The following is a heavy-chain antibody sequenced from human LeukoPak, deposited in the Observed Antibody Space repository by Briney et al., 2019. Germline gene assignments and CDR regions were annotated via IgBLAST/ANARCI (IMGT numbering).Heavy chain of an antibody. CDR1: GGSFSGYY. J-gene: IGHJ4*02. V-gene: IGHV4-34*01. CDR3: ARGRPAYYGSGSYYTFDY. Sequence: PSETLSLTSAVYGGSFSGYYWSWSREPPGKGLEWIVEINHSGSTNYNPSLKSRVTISVDTSKNQFSLKLSSVTAADTAVYYCARGRPAYYGSGSYYTFDYWGQGTLVTVSS. CDR2: INHSGST. D-gene: IGHD3-10*01.